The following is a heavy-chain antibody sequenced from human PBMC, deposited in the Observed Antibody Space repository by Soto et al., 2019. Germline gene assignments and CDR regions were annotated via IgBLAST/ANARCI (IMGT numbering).Heavy chain of an antibody. CDR3: AKKVVPSAGGANWFDP. J-gene: IGHJ5*02. CDR2: VSYDGRDQ. D-gene: IGHD2-2*01. V-gene: IGHV3-30*18. Sequence: QVRLVESGGGVVQPGRSLRLSCAASGFTFSTYGMYWFRQAPGKGLQWVAGVSYDGRDQFYADSVKGRFTISRDNSKNTLYLQMNSLRLEDTAVYYCAKKVVPSAGGANWFDPWGQGTLVTVSS. CDR1: GFTFSTYG.